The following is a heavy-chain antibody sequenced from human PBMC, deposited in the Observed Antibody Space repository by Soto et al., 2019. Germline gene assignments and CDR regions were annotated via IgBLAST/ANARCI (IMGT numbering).Heavy chain of an antibody. J-gene: IGHJ3*02. CDR2: ISAYNGNT. V-gene: IGHV1-18*04. Sequence: GASVKVSCKASGYTFTSYGISWVRQAPGQGLEWMGWISAYNGNTNYAQKLQGRVTMTTDTSTSTAYMELRSLRSDDTAVYYCARGGYYDSSGYYYVIGAFDIWGQGTMVTVSS. CDR3: ARGGYYDSSGYYYVIGAFDI. D-gene: IGHD3-22*01. CDR1: GYTFTSYG.